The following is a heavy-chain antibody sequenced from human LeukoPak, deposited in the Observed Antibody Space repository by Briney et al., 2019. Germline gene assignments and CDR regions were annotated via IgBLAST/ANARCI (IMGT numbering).Heavy chain of an antibody. CDR1: GYTFTSYG. D-gene: IGHD3-16*02. J-gene: IGHJ4*02. CDR3: ARVDDRDYVWGSYRLADY. Sequence: ASVKVSCKASGYTFTSYGISWVRHAPGQGLEWMGWISAHNGKANYAQKFQGRVTMTTDTSTTTAYMELRSLRSDDTALYYCARVDDRDYVWGSYRLADYWGQGTLVTVSS. CDR2: ISAHNGKA. V-gene: IGHV1-18*04.